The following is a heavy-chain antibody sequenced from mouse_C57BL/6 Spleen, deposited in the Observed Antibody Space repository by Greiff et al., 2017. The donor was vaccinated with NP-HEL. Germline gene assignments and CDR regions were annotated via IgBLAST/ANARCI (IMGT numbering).Heavy chain of an antibody. J-gene: IGHJ2*01. Sequence: EVQVVESGPELVKPGASVKISCKASGYSFTDYNMNWVKQSNGKSLEWIGVINPNYGTTSYNQKFKGKATLTVDQSSSTAYMQLNSLTSEDSAVYYCARITTVVAPFDYWGQGTTLTVSS. V-gene: IGHV1-39*01. CDR3: ARITTVVAPFDY. D-gene: IGHD1-1*01. CDR1: GYSFTDYN. CDR2: INPNYGTT.